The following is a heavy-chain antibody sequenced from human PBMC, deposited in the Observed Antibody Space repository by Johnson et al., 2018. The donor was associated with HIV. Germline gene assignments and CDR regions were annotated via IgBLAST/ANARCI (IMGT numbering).Heavy chain of an antibody. J-gene: IGHJ3*02. Sequence: QVQLVESGGGVMQPGKSLRLSCEASGFTFRSYAMHWVRQAPGKGLEWVAVITYDGRNKYYTDFVKGRFIISRDNSKNMTNLQMNGLSDEDTADYYCVRDQGSGWPTNAFDIWGRGTRVTVSS. CDR2: ITYDGRNK. CDR3: VRDQGSGWPTNAFDI. D-gene: IGHD6-19*01. CDR1: GFTFRSYA. V-gene: IGHV3-30*04.